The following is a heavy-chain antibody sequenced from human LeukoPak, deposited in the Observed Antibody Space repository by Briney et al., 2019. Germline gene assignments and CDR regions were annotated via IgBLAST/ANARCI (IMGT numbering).Heavy chain of an antibody. J-gene: IGHJ4*02. CDR3: AREIDGSGSLGY. V-gene: IGHV3-7*01. Sequence: GGSLRLSCAASGFTFSNAWMSWVRQAPGKGLEWVANIKQDGSEKYYVDSVKGRFTISRDNAKNSLYLQMNSLRAEDTAVYYCAREIDGSGSLGYWGQGTLVTVSS. D-gene: IGHD3-10*01. CDR1: GFTFSNAW. CDR2: IKQDGSEK.